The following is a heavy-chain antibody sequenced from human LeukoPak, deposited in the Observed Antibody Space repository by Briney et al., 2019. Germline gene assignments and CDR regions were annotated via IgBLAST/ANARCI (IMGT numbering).Heavy chain of an antibody. CDR1: GFSFTMYG. V-gene: IGHV1-18*01. J-gene: IGHJ3*02. CDR2: ISAYNRKT. D-gene: IGHD3-3*01. CDR3: AREVSRVWSGYYSPRDGPADAFDI. Sequence: GASVKVSCKTSGFSFTMYGFSWVRQAPGQGLEWMGWISAYNRKTKYAQMFQDRVSLTTDTSAATVYLELRNLRSDDAAVYYCAREVSRVWSGYYSPRDGPADAFDIWGHGTMVTVSS.